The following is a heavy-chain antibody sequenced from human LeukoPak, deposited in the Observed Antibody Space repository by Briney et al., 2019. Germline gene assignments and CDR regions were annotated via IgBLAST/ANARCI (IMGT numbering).Heavy chain of an antibody. CDR2: IIPIFGTA. CDR3: ARDHCSSTSCYQNDYYYYYYMDA. J-gene: IGHJ6*03. CDR1: GGSFSSYA. V-gene: IGHV1-69*13. Sequence: SVKVSCKASGGSFSSYAISWVRQAPGQGLEWMGGIIPIFGTANYAQKFQGRVTITADESTSTAYMELSSLRSEDTAVYYCARDHCSSTSCYQNDYYYYYYMDAWGKGTTVTISS. D-gene: IGHD2-2*01.